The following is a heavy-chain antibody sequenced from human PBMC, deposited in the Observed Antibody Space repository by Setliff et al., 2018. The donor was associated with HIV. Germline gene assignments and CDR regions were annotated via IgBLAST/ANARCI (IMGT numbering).Heavy chain of an antibody. CDR3: AREERREAFDS. CDR1: GGSISSGGSY. V-gene: IGHV4-31*03. J-gene: IGHJ3*02. D-gene: IGHD1-1*01. CDR2: INYSGST. Sequence: PSETLSLTCTVSGGSISSGGSYWSWIRQHPGKGLEWIGYINYSGSTYYNPSLKSRVTFSVDTSKNQFSLKLSSVTAADTAVYYCAREERREAFDSWGQGTRVTVSS.